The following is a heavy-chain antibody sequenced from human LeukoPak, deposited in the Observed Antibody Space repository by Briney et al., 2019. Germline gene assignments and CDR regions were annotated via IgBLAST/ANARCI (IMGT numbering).Heavy chain of an antibody. V-gene: IGHV3-30*04. CDR3: ARDPRTPPRLGELFFYYYYGMDV. Sequence: PGRSLRLSCAASGFTFSSYAMHWVRQAPGKGLEWVAVISYDGSNKYYADSVKGRFTISRDNSKNTLYLQMNSLRAEGTAVYYCARDPRTPPRLGELFFYYYYGMDVWGQGTTVTVSS. CDR1: GFTFSSYA. D-gene: IGHD3-10*01. J-gene: IGHJ6*02. CDR2: ISYDGSNK.